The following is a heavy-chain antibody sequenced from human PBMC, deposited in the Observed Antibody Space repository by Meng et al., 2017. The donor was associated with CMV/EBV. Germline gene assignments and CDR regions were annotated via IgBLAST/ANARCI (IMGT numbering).Heavy chain of an antibody. V-gene: IGHV4-39*01. CDR2: IYYSGST. CDR1: GGSISSSSYY. Sequence: SETLSLTCTASGGSISSSSYYWGWIRQPPGKGLEWIGSIYYSGSTYYNPSLKSRVTISVDTSKNQFSLKLSSVTAADTAVYYCARHTRYCSSTSCLNWYFDLWGRGTLVTVSS. CDR3: ARHTRYCSSTSCLNWYFDL. D-gene: IGHD2-2*01. J-gene: IGHJ2*01.